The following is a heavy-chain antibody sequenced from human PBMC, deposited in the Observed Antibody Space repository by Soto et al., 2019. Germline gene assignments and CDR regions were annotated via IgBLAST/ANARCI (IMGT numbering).Heavy chain of an antibody. CDR1: GFTSSSYA. D-gene: IGHD6-19*01. CDR3: AKDLSSGWYKFDY. V-gene: IGHV3-23*01. Sequence: GGSLRLSCAASGFTSSSYAMSWVRQAPGKGLEWVSAISGSGGSTYYADSVKGRFTISRDNSKNTLYLQMNSLRAEDTAVYYCAKDLSSGWYKFDYWGQGTLVTVSS. J-gene: IGHJ4*02. CDR2: ISGSGGST.